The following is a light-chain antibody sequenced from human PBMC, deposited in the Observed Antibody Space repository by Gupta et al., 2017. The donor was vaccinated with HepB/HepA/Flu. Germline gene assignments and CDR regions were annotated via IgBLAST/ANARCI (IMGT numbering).Light chain of an antibody. Sequence: EIVLTQSPGTLSLSPRERATLSCRASQSVSSSYLAWYQQKPGQAPRLLIYGASSRATGIPDRFSGSGYGTDFTLTISRREPEDFAVYYCQQYGSSPPYTFGQGTKLEIK. CDR2: GAS. J-gene: IGKJ2*01. CDR3: QQYGSSPPYT. V-gene: IGKV3-20*01. CDR1: QSVSSSY.